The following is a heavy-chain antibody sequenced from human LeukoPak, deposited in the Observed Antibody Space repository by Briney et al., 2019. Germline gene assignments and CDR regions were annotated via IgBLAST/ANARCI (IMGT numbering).Heavy chain of an antibody. V-gene: IGHV1-3*01. CDR2: INAGNGNT. Sequence: ASVKVSCKASGYTFTSYAMHWVRQAPGQRLEWMGWINAGNGNTKYSQKFQGRVTITRDTSASTAYMELRSLRFDDTAVYYCARIQVNWYGEVTPLSPPNYGMDVWGQGTTVIVSS. CDR1: GYTFTSYA. CDR3: ARIQVNWYGEVTPLSPPNYGMDV. D-gene: IGHD3-10*01. J-gene: IGHJ6*02.